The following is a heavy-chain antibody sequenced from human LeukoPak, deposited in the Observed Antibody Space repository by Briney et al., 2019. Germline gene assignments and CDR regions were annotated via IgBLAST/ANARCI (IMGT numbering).Heavy chain of an antibody. Sequence: GGSQRLSCAASGFTFSSDGMHWVRQAPGKGLDWVAVISNDGSKKYYADSVKGRFTISRDNSKNTLSLQVSSLRTEDTAVYYCAKDRYSYAFEYSDSWGQGTLVTVSS. CDR2: ISNDGSKK. CDR1: GFTFSSDG. V-gene: IGHV3-30*18. D-gene: IGHD5-18*01. CDR3: AKDRYSYAFEYSDS. J-gene: IGHJ4*02.